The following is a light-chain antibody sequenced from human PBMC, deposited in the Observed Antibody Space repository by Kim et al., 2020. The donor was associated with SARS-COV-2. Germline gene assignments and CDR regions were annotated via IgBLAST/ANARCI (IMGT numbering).Light chain of an antibody. V-gene: IGLV4-69*01. CDR2: LNTDGSH. CDR1: SGHSTYG. CDR3: QTWGTGILV. J-gene: IGLJ3*02. Sequence: SDKLTFTLSSGHSTYGNAWHPQQPEKGPRYLMRLNTDGSHNKGDGIPDRFSVSSSGAERYLTISSLQSEDEADYYCQTWGTGILVFGGGTQLTVL.